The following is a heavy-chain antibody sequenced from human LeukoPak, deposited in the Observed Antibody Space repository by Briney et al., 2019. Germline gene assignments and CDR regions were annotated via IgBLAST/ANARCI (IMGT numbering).Heavy chain of an antibody. Sequence: GGSLRLSCAASGFTFSSYAMHWVRQAPGKGLEWVTVISYDGSKQYYADSVKGRFTISRDNSKNTLYLQRNSLRAEDTAIYNCARDLGSSSDYWGQGTLVTVSS. J-gene: IGHJ4*02. CDR3: ARDLGSSSDY. CDR2: ISYDGSKQ. D-gene: IGHD6-6*01. CDR1: GFTFSSYA. V-gene: IGHV3-30*04.